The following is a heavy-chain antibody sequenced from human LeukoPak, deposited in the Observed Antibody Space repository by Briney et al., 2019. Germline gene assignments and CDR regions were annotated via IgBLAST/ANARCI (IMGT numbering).Heavy chain of an antibody. CDR2: IYYSGTT. J-gene: IGHJ5*02. V-gene: IGHV4-59*01. CDR3: ARVSCTSTSCPGWIDP. Sequence: PSETLSLTCTVSGGSSSSYYWSWIRQPPGKGLDWIGYIYYSGTTNYNPSLKSRVTISLDTSKKQLSLKLSSVTAADTAVYYCARVSCTSTSCPGWIDPWGQGTLVTVSS. D-gene: IGHD2-2*01. CDR1: GGSSSSYY.